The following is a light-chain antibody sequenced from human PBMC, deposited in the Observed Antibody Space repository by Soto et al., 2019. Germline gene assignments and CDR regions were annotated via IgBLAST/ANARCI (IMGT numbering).Light chain of an antibody. CDR2: AAS. Sequence: DIQMTQSPSSLSASVGDRVTITCRASQSISSYLNWYQHKPGKAPKLLIYAASSLQTGVPSRFSGSGSGTDFTLTITNLQPEDFATYYCHQASSFPLSFGGGTKVEIK. V-gene: IGKV1-12*01. CDR1: QSISSY. CDR3: HQASSFPLS. J-gene: IGKJ4*01.